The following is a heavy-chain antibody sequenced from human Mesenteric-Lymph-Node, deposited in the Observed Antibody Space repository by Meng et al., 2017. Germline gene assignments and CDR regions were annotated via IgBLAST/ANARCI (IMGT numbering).Heavy chain of an antibody. J-gene: IGHJ4*02. D-gene: IGHD5-24*01. V-gene: IGHV4-28*03. CDR2: IYYSGST. CDR1: GYSISSSNW. CDR3: ARGPSRWLQFSFDY. Sequence: QVQLQEAGPGLVKPSDTLSLTCAVSGYSISSSNWWGWIRQPPGKGLEWIGYIYYSGSTYYNPPLKSRVTMSVDTSKNQFSLKLSSVTAADTAVYYCARGPSRWLQFSFDYWGQGTLVTVSS.